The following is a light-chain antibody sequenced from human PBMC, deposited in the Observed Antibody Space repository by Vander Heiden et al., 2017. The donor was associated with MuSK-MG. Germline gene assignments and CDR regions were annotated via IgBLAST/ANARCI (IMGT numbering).Light chain of an antibody. CDR1: SSNIGAGYD. V-gene: IGLV1-40*01. J-gene: IGLJ2*01. Sequence: QSVLTQPPSVSGAPGQRVTISCTGSSSNIGAGYDVHWYQQLPGTAPKLLIYANNNRPSGVPDRISGSKSGTSASLAITGLQAEDEADYYCKSYDTSLSGSLFGGGTKLTVL. CDR2: ANN. CDR3: KSYDTSLSGSL.